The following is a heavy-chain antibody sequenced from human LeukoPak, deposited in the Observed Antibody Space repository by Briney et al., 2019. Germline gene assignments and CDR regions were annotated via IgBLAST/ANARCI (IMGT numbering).Heavy chain of an antibody. CDR2: IIPILGIA. CDR3: ARDPPSYDPDAFDI. D-gene: IGHD3-22*01. CDR1: GGTFSSYA. J-gene: IGHJ3*02. V-gene: IGHV1-69*04. Sequence: ASVKVSCKASGGTFSSYAISWVRQAPGQGLEWMGRIIPILGIANYAQKFQGRVTITADKSTSTAYMELSSLRSEDTAVYYCARDPPSYDPDAFDIRGQGTMVTVSS.